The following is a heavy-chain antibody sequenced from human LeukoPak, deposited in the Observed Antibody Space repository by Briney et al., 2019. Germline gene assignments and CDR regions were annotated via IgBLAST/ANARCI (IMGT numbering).Heavy chain of an antibody. D-gene: IGHD5-18*01. J-gene: IGHJ4*02. V-gene: IGHV3-48*02. CDR1: GFTFSSYN. CDR3: ARAVSGYIYGYGY. Sequence: QPGGSLRLSCVASGFTFSSYNINWVRQAPGKGLEWVSYISSSSTIHYADSVKGRFTISRDNAKNSLYLQMNSLRDEDTAVYYCARAVSGYIYGYGYWGQGTLVTVSS. CDR2: ISSSSTI.